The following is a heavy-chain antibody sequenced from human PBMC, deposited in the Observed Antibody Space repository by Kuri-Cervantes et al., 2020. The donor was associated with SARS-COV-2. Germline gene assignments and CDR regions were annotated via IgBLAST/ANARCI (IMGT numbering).Heavy chain of an antibody. D-gene: IGHD2-2*01. CDR3: ARAAGPAARTSWFDP. V-gene: IGHV4-39*01. Sequence: ESLKISCSVSGGSISSRSYYWGWIRQPPGKGLEWIGSIYYSGSTNYNPTLKSRVTISVDTSTNQFFLNLTSVTAADTAVYYCARAAGPAARTSWFDPWGQGTLVTVSS. CDR1: GGSISSRSYY. CDR2: IYYSGST. J-gene: IGHJ5*02.